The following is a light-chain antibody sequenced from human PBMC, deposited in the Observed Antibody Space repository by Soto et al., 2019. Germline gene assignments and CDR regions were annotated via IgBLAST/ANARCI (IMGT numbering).Light chain of an antibody. V-gene: IGKV1-39*01. CDR3: QQPPYT. CDR2: ATS. CDR1: QSISGY. J-gene: IGKJ3*01. Sequence: DIQVTQSPSSLSASVGDRVTISCRASQSISGYLNWYQQKPGKAPKLLIYATSTLQSGVPSRFSGRDSGADFTLTINNLQPEDFATYYCQQPPYTFGPGTKVDIK.